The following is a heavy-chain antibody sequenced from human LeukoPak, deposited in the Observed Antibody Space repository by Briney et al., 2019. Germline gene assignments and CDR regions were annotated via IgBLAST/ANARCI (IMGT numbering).Heavy chain of an antibody. J-gene: IGHJ5*02. Sequence: GGSLRLSCAASGFTFSSYAISWVRQAPGQGLEWMGGIIPIFGTANYAQKFQGRVTITADESTSTAYMELSSLRSEDTAVYYCARGSKTFDPWGQGTLVTVSS. CDR2: IIPIFGTA. CDR3: ARGSKTFDP. V-gene: IGHV1-69*01. CDR1: GFTFSSYA.